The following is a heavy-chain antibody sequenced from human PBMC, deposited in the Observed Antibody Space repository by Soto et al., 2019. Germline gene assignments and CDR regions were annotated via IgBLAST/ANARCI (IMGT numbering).Heavy chain of an antibody. D-gene: IGHD5-12*01. V-gene: IGHV4-39*07. CDR1: DDSINSDKYY. J-gene: IGHJ4*02. CDR2: INHSGST. CDR3: ARKRYSGYDFHY. Sequence: SETLSLTCSVSDDSINSDKYYWGWIRQPPGKGLEWIGEINHSGSTNYNPSLKSRVTISVDTSKNQFSLKLSSVTAAGTAVYYCARKRYSGYDFHYWGQGTLVTVSS.